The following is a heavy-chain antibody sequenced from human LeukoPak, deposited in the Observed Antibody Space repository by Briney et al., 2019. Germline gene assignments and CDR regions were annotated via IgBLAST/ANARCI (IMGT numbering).Heavy chain of an antibody. CDR1: GFTFSNFG. CDR2: ISYDGNNK. J-gene: IGHJ3*02. CDR3: ARVDPGSDAFDI. V-gene: IGHV3-30*03. D-gene: IGHD6-25*01. Sequence: GGSLRLSCAASGFTFSNFGMHWVRQAPGKGLEWVAVISYDGNNKYSADSVRGRFTISRDNAKNSLYLQMNSLRAEDTAVYYCARVDPGSDAFDIWGQGTMVTVSS.